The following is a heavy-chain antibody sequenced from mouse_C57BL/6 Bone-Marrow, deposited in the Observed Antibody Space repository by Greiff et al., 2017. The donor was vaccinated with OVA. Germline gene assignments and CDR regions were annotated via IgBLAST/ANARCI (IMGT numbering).Heavy chain of an antibody. Sequence: EVKLVESEGGLVQPGSSMKLSCTASGFTFSDYYMAWVRQVPEKGLEWVANINYDGSSTYYLDSLKSRFIISRDNAKNILYLQMSSLKSEDTATYYCARDRYYYGSSSYYAMDYWGQGTSVTVSS. CDR1: GFTFSDYY. V-gene: IGHV5-16*01. CDR2: INYDGSST. D-gene: IGHD1-1*01. CDR3: ARDRYYYGSSSYYAMDY. J-gene: IGHJ4*01.